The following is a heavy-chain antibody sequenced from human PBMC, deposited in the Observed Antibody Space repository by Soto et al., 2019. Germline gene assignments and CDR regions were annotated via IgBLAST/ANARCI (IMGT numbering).Heavy chain of an antibody. J-gene: IGHJ5*02. D-gene: IGHD3-9*01. CDR1: GGSINSYY. CDR2: IYYAGST. V-gene: IGHV4-59*12. CDR3: AREGGDILTGEGGWFDP. Sequence: SETLSLTCTVSGGSINSYYWSWIRQPPGKALEWIGNIYYAGSTTYSPSLKSRVAISVDTSKNQFSMKLSSVTAADTAVYYCAREGGDILTGEGGWFDPWGEGTLVTVSS.